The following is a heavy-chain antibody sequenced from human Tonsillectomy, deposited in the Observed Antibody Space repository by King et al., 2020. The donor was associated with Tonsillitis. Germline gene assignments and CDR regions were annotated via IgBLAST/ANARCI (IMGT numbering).Heavy chain of an antibody. V-gene: IGHV3-53*01. CDR2: IYSGGGT. CDR1: GFTVSSNY. CDR3: ARDHSSSRGYGMDV. Sequence: DVQLVESGGGLIQPGGSLRLSCAASGFTVSSNYMSWVRQAPGKGLEGVSIIYSGGGTNYADSVKGRFTISRDNSKNTLYLQMNSLRAEDTAVYYCARDHSSSRGYGMDVWGQGTTVTVSS. D-gene: IGHD6-6*01. J-gene: IGHJ6*02.